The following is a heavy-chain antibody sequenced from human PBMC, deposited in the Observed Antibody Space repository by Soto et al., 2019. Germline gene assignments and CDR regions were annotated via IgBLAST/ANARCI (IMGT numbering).Heavy chain of an antibody. Sequence: EVQLVESGGGLVQPGGSLRLSCAASGFTFSSYWMSWVRQAPGKGLEWVANIKQDGSEKYYVDSVKGRFTISRDNAKNSLYLQMNSLRAEDTAVYYCARDYGGFGESGYGMDVWGQGTTVTVSS. CDR1: GFTFSSYW. V-gene: IGHV3-7*01. J-gene: IGHJ6*02. D-gene: IGHD3-10*01. CDR2: IKQDGSEK. CDR3: ARDYGGFGESGYGMDV.